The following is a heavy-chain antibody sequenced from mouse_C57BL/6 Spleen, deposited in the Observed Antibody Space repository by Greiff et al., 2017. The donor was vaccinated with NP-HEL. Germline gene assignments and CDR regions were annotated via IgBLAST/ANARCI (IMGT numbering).Heavy chain of an antibody. CDR3: AREGAEDAMDY. J-gene: IGHJ4*01. Sequence: VQLKESGGGLVKPGGSLKLSCAASGFTFSDYGMHWVRQAPEKGLEWVAYISSGSSTIYYADTVKGRFTISRDNAKNTLFLQMTSLRSEDTAMYYCAREGAEDAMDYWGQGTSVTVSS. CDR1: GFTFSDYG. CDR2: ISSGSSTI. D-gene: IGHD6-1*01. V-gene: IGHV5-17*01.